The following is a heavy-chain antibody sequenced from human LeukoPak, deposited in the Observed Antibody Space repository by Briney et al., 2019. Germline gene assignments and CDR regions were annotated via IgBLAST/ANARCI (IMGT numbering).Heavy chain of an antibody. Sequence: GRSLRLSCAASGFTFSSYAMHWVRQAPGKGLEWVAVISYDGSNKYYADSVKGRFTISRDNSKNTLYLQMNSLRAEDTAVYYCARGENYYDSSGPGYWGQGTLVTVSS. J-gene: IGHJ4*02. V-gene: IGHV3-30-3*01. CDR1: GFTFSSYA. D-gene: IGHD3-22*01. CDR3: ARGENYYDSSGPGY. CDR2: ISYDGSNK.